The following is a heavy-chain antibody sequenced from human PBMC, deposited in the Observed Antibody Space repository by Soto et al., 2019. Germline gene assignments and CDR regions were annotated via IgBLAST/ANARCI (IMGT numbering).Heavy chain of an antibody. J-gene: IGHJ4*02. CDR2: IYYSGRT. Sequence: QLQLQESGPGLVKPSETLSLTCTVSGDSISSSTYYWGWIRQPPGKGLEWIGSIYYSGRTYYNPSLKSRVTISVNTSKNQFSLKLSSVTAADTAVYYCARTGDSWYSYFDYWGQGTLVTVSS. CDR1: GDSISSSTYY. D-gene: IGHD6-13*01. V-gene: IGHV4-39*01. CDR3: ARTGDSWYSYFDY.